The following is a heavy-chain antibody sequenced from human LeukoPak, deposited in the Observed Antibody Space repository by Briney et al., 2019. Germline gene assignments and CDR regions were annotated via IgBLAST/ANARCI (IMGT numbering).Heavy chain of an antibody. J-gene: IGHJ3*02. CDR3: ARDHDGSGYFSAFDI. CDR2: IYYSGST. CDR1: GGSISSYY. V-gene: IGHV4-59*01. D-gene: IGHD3-22*01. Sequence: SETLSLTCTVSGGSISSYYWSWIRQPPGKGLEWIGYIYYSGSTNYNPSLKSRVTISVDTSKNQFSLKLSSVTAADTAVYYCARDHDGSGYFSAFDIWGQGTMVTVSS.